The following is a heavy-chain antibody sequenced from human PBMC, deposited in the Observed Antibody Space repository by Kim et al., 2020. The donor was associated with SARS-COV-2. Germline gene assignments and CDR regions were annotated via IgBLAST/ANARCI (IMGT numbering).Heavy chain of an antibody. V-gene: IGHV3-33*01. CDR2: IWYDGSNK. D-gene: IGHD4-4*01. CDR3: ARERYSNYFPGGMDV. Sequence: GGSLRLSCAASGFTFSSYGMHWVRQAPGKGLEWVAVIWYDGSNKYYADSVKGRFTISRDNSKNTLYLQMNSLRAEDTAVYYCARERYSNYFPGGMDVWGQGTTVTVSS. CDR1: GFTFSSYG. J-gene: IGHJ6*02.